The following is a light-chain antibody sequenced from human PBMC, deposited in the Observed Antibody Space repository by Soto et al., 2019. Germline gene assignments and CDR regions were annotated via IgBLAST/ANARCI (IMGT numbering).Light chain of an antibody. V-gene: IGKV2-28*01. Sequence: DIVMTQSRLSLPVTPGEPASISCRSSQSLLHSNGYSYLDWYLQKPGQSPQLLIYLGSNRASGVPDRFSGSGSGTDFTLKISRVEAEDVGVYYCMQALQTPLTFGGGTKVEIK. CDR1: QSLLHSNGYSY. CDR2: LGS. CDR3: MQALQTPLT. J-gene: IGKJ4*01.